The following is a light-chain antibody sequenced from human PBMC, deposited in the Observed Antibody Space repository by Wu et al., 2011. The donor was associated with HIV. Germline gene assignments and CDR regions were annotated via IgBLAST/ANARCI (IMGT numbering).Light chain of an antibody. CDR3: QKYGTSPYT. CDR2: SAS. V-gene: IGKV3D-15*02. J-gene: IGKJ2*01. Sequence: EIVMTQSPGTLSVSPGDRATLSCRASQRISSNLAWYQQKPGQAPRLLMFSASTRATGIPARFSGSGSGTYFTLTISSMQSEDVATYYCQKYGTSPYTFGQGTKLEI. CDR1: QRISSN.